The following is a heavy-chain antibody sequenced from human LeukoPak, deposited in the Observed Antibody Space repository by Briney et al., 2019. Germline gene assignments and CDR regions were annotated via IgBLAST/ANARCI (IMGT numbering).Heavy chain of an antibody. CDR3: ARETPYGSGSYPFDY. CDR1: GFTFSSYS. D-gene: IGHD3-10*01. CDR2: IYYSGST. V-gene: IGHV4-59*01. Sequence: GSLRLSCVASGFTFSSYSLNWVRQAPGKGLEWIGYIYYSGSTNYNPSLKSRVTISVDTSKNQFSLKLSSVTAADTAVYYCARETPYGSGSYPFDYWGQGTLLTVSS. J-gene: IGHJ4*02.